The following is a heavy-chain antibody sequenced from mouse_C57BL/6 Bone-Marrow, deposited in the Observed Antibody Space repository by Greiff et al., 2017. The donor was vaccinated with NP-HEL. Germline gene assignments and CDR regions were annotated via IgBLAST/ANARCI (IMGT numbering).Heavy chain of an antibody. CDR3: ARNVNYYGSSYWYFDV. Sequence: VQLQQSGAELARPGASVKLSCKASGYTFTSYGISWVKQRTGQGLEWIGEIYPRSGNTYYNEKFKGKATLTADKSSSTAYMELRSLTSEDSAVYFCARNVNYYGSSYWYFDVWGTGTTVTVSS. D-gene: IGHD1-1*01. J-gene: IGHJ1*03. CDR2: IYPRSGNT. V-gene: IGHV1-81*01. CDR1: GYTFTSYG.